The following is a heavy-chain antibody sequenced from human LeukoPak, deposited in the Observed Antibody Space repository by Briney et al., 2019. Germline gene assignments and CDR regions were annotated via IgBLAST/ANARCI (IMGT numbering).Heavy chain of an antibody. V-gene: IGHV4-59*08. CDR3: ARGSGTYYYDSGGYLNWFDP. CDR1: GGSISSFY. Sequence: SETLSLTCTVSGGSISSFYWSWFRQPPGKGLEWIGYIYYSGSTDYNPSLKSRVTISEDTSRNQFSLKLNSVTAADTAVYYCARGSGTYYYDSGGYLNWFDPWGQGILVTVSS. CDR2: IYYSGST. J-gene: IGHJ5*02. D-gene: IGHD3-22*01.